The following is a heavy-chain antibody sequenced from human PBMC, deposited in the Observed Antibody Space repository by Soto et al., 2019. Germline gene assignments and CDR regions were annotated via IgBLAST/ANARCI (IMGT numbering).Heavy chain of an antibody. CDR1: GFTFSSYA. CDR3: ARRSSGWYFDY. J-gene: IGHJ4*02. CDR2: ISGSGGST. D-gene: IGHD6-19*01. V-gene: IGHV3-23*01. Sequence: EVQLLESGGGLVQPGGSLRLSCAASGFTFSSYAMSWVRQAPGKGLEWVSAISGSGGSTYYADSVKGRFTISRDNSKNTLYLQMISLRAEDTAVYYGARRSSGWYFDYWGQGPLVTVSS.